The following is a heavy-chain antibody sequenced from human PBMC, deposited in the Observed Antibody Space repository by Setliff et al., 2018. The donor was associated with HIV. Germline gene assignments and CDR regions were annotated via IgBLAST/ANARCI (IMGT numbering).Heavy chain of an antibody. V-gene: IGHV4-61*05. J-gene: IGHJ6*03. D-gene: IGHD2-2*01. CDR2: IYYSGST. CDR1: GDSFTTTSHS. Sequence: PSETLSLTCDVSGDSFTTTSHSWAWLRQPAGKGLEWIGYIYYSGSTNYNPSLKSRVTISVDMSKNQFSLKLSSVTAADTAVYYCARHAPYPPWAYYYYYMDVWGKGTTVTVSS. CDR3: ARHAPYPPWAYYYYYMDV.